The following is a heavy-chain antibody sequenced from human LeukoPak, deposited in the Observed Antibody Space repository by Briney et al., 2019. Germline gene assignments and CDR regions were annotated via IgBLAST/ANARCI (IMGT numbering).Heavy chain of an antibody. CDR1: GFPFSDVW. D-gene: IGHD3-22*01. Sequence: GGSLRLSCAASGFPFSDVWMSWVRQAPGKGLEWVGRIKSKTDGGTAGYAAPVKGRFTFSRDDSKNTLYLQMNSLNTEDTAVYYCTTDWYYYDSSGYYPIFWGQGTLVTVSS. CDR2: IKSKTDGGTA. J-gene: IGHJ4*02. V-gene: IGHV3-15*01. CDR3: TTDWYYYDSSGYYPIF.